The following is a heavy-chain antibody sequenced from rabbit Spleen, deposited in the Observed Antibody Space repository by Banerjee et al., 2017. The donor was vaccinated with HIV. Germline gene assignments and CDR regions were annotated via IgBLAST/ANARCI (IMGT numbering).Heavy chain of an antibody. CDR3: ARDHAGASITFGL. J-gene: IGHJ4*01. D-gene: IGHD4-2*01. Sequence: QSLEESGGDLVKPGASLTLTCTASGVSFSSSSYLCWVRQAPGKGLEWIACMNVVTGKAVYATWAKGRFTISKTSSTTVTLQMTSLTAADTATYFCARDHAGASITFGLWGPGTLVTVS. CDR2: MNVVTGKA. V-gene: IGHV1S40*01. CDR1: GVSFSSSSY.